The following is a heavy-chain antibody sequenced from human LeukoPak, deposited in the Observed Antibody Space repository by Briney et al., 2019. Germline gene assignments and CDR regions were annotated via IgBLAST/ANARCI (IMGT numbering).Heavy chain of an antibody. CDR2: IYTSGST. V-gene: IGHV4-61*02. Sequence: SETLSLTCTVSGGSISSGSYYWSWIRQPAGKGLEWIGRIYTSGSTNYNPSPKSRVTISADTSKNQFSLKLSSVTAADTAVYYCARGVLEWLSFDYWGQGTLVTVSS. CDR3: ARGVLEWLSFDY. J-gene: IGHJ4*02. CDR1: GGSISSGSYY. D-gene: IGHD3-3*01.